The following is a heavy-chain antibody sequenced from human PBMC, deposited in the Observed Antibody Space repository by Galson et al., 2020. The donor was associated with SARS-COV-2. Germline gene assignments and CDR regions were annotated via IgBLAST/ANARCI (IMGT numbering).Heavy chain of an antibody. CDR1: GYSISSGYY. J-gene: IGHJ4*02. CDR3: ARGYGDYLPLFDY. Sequence: SETLSLTCTVSGYSISSGYYWGWIRQPPGKGLEWIGSIYHSGSTYYNPSLKSRVTISVDTSKNQFSLKLSSVTAADTAVYYCARGYGDYLPLFDYWGQGTLVTVSS. D-gene: IGHD4-17*01. V-gene: IGHV4-38-2*02. CDR2: IYHSGST.